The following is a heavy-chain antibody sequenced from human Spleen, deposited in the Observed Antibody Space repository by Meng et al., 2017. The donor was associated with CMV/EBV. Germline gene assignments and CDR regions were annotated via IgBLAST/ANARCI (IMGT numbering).Heavy chain of an antibody. CDR1: GGSISSSSHY. V-gene: IGHV4-39*01. CDR2: IFYSGYT. Sequence: SETLSLTCTVSGGSISSSSHYWDWIRQPPGKGLEWIGSIFYSGYTYYNPSLKSRVTISVDTSKHQFSLKLNSVTAADTAVYYCARSRNPGYNYFDTWGQGTLVTVSS. CDR3: ARSRNPGYNYFDT. D-gene: IGHD2/OR15-2a*01. J-gene: IGHJ5*02.